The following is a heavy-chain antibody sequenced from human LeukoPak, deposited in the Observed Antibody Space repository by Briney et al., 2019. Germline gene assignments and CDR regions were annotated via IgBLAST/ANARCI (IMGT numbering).Heavy chain of an antibody. CDR1: GYTFTGYY. CDR2: INPNSGGT. J-gene: IGHJ3*02. Sequence: ASVKVSCKASGYTFTGYYMHWVRQAPGQGLEWMGWINPNSGGTNYAQKFQGRVTMTRDTSISTAYMELSRLRSDDTAAYYCARGTQYSSSFDAFDIWGQGTMVTVSS. V-gene: IGHV1-2*02. CDR3: ARGTQYSSSFDAFDI. D-gene: IGHD6-6*01.